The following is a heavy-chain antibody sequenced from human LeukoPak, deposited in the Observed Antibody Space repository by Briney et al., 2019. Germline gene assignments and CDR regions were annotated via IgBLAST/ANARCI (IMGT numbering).Heavy chain of an antibody. J-gene: IGHJ4*01. D-gene: IGHD3-10*01. Sequence: PVGSLRLSCAGSGFNFRDHWMSWLRQAPGKGPEWVAHIKPDGSEKYYVDSVKGRFIISRDDARNSLSLQMNSLRAEDTAVYYCAGSFGDVKNFWGQGTLVTVSS. V-gene: IGHV3-7*01. CDR2: IKPDGSEK. CDR1: GFNFRDHW. CDR3: AGSFGDVKNF.